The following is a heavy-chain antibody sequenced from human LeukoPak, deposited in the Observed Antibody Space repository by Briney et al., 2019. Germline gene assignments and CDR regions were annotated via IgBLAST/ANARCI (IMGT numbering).Heavy chain of an antibody. J-gene: IGHJ4*02. CDR2: INSDVSST. V-gene: IGHV3-74*01. Sequence: GGSLRLSCAPSGFTFSIYWMHWVRQAPGKGLVWVPRINSDVSSTSYADSVKGRFTISRDNAKNTLYLQMNSLRAEDTAVYYCARDPYYYGSGSYGDYWGQGTLVTVSS. CDR3: ARDPYYYGSGSYGDY. D-gene: IGHD3-10*01. CDR1: GFTFSIYW.